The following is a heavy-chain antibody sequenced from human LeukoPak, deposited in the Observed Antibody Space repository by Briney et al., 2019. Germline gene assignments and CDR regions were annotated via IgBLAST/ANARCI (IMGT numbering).Heavy chain of an antibody. CDR2: IYDSGNT. V-gene: IGHV4-59*01. D-gene: IGHD6-13*01. Sequence: SETLSLTCTVSGGSISSYSWSWIRQPPGKGLEWIGLIYDSGNTKYNPSLKSRVSLSVDTSKTQFSLKLRSVTDADTAVYYCARDQGTFYSSSWFDSWGQGTLVTVSS. CDR3: ARDQGTFYSSSWFDS. J-gene: IGHJ5*01. CDR1: GGSISSYS.